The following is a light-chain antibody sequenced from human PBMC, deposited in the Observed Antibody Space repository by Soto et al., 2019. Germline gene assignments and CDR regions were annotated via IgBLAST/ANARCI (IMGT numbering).Light chain of an antibody. Sequence: EIVLTQSPGTLSLSPGERATLSCRASQTVSSSYLAWYQQKPGQAPRLLIYGASSRATGIPDRFTGSGSGTDFTLTISRLEPEDFAVYYCQKCGSSLWTLGQGTKVEIK. CDR1: QTVSSSY. CDR2: GAS. J-gene: IGKJ1*01. V-gene: IGKV3-20*01. CDR3: QKCGSSLWT.